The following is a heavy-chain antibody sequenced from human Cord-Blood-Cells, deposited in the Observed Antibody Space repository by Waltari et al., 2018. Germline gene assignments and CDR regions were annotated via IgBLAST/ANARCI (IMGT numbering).Heavy chain of an antibody. CDR3: ATNWNYDAFDI. Sequence: QAQLQESGPGLVKPSETLSLTCAVSGYSISSGYYWGWIRQPPGKGLEWIGSIYHSGSTYYNPSLKSRVTISVDTSKNQFSLKLSSVTAADTAVYYCATNWNYDAFDIWGQGTMVTVSS. V-gene: IGHV4-38-2*01. CDR1: GYSISSGYY. D-gene: IGHD1-7*01. J-gene: IGHJ3*02. CDR2: IYHSGST.